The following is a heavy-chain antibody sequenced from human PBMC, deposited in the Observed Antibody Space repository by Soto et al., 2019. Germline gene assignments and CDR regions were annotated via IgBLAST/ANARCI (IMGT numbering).Heavy chain of an antibody. V-gene: IGHV4-39*01. CDR1: GGSISNSYYF. J-gene: IGHJ4*02. CDR3: ATMGTPATGLYYFDY. Sequence: SETLSLTCTVSGGSISNSYYFWGWIRQTPGKALEWIGSIYYSGTTHYNPTLKSRLTISVDTSKNEFTLNLSFVTAADTAVYYCATMGTPATGLYYFDYWGKGTLVTVSS. CDR2: IYYSGTT. D-gene: IGHD2-15*01.